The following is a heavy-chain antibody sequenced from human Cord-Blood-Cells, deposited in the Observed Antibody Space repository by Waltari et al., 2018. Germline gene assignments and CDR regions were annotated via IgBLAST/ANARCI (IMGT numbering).Heavy chain of an antibody. CDR1: GGSISSYY. CDR2: IYTSGST. CDR3: ARDSGIVVVPAAIDRYFDL. J-gene: IGHJ2*01. V-gene: IGHV4-4*07. Sequence: QVQLQESGPGLVKPSETLSLTCTVSGGSISSYYWSWIRQPAGKGLEWIGRIYTSGSTNYNPSLKSRVTMSVDTSKNQFSLKLSSVTAADTAVYYCARDSGIVVVPAAIDRYFDLWGRGTLVTVSS. D-gene: IGHD2-2*02.